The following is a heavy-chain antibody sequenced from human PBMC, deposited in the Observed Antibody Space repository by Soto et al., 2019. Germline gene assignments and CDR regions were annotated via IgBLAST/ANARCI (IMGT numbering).Heavy chain of an antibody. J-gene: IGHJ6*02. CDR1: VGSISSYNW. D-gene: IGHD2-2*01. Sequence: PSETLSLTCAVSVGSISSYNWWSWVRQPPGKGLEWIGEIYHSGSTNYNPSLKSRLTISVDKSKNQLPLKLSSVTAADTAVYYCARDREYCTSSSCYRASGYGMDVWGQGTTVTVSS. CDR2: IYHSGST. CDR3: ARDREYCTSSSCYRASGYGMDV. V-gene: IGHV4-4*02.